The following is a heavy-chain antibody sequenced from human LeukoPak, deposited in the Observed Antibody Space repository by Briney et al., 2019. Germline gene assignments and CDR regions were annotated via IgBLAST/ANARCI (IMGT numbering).Heavy chain of an antibody. Sequence: EASVKLSCKASGYTFTSYYMHWVRQAPGQGLEWMGVINPRGGSTSYAQKFQGRVTMTRDTSTYTLYMELSSLRSEDTAVYYCARDPGLGELSPTYGGGEPLFSVSS. CDR1: GYTFTSYY. D-gene: IGHD3-16*02. CDR2: INPRGGST. J-gene: IGHJ4*02. CDR3: ARDPGLGELSPTY. V-gene: IGHV1-46*01.